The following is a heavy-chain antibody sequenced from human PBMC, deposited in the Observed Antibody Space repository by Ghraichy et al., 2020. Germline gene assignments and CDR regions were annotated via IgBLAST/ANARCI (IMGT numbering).Heavy chain of an antibody. CDR1: GYTFTSYD. D-gene: IGHD6-6*01. Sequence: ASVKVSCKASGYTFTSYDINWVRQATGQGLEWMGWMNPNSGNTGYAQKFQGRVTMTRNTSISTAYMELSSLGSEDTAVYYCARGPVAAQDYYMDVWGKGTTVTVSS. CDR3: ARGPVAAQDYYMDV. CDR2: MNPNSGNT. V-gene: IGHV1-8*01. J-gene: IGHJ6*03.